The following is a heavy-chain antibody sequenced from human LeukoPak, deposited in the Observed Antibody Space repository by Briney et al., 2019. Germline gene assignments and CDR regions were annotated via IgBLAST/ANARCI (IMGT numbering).Heavy chain of an antibody. V-gene: IGHV4-61*02. Sequence: SETLSLTCTITGGSISSGSYYWSWLRQPAAKGLDWIGRIYTSGSTNYNPSLKSRVTISVDTSKNQFSLKLSSVTAADTAVYYCARESESLVRGRHYYYYMDVWGKGTTVTISS. CDR1: GGSISSGSYY. J-gene: IGHJ6*03. CDR2: IYTSGST. D-gene: IGHD3-10*01. CDR3: ARESESLVRGRHYYYYMDV.